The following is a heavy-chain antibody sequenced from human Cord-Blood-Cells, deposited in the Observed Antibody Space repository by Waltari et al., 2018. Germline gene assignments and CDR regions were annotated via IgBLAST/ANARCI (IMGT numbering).Heavy chain of an antibody. CDR2: INHSGST. D-gene: IGHD7-27*01. CDR3: ARGGVTGDSDY. Sequence: QVQLQQWGAGLLKPSETLSLTCAVHGGSFSGYYWSWIRQPPGKGLEWIGEINHSGSTNYNPSLKSRVTISVDTSKNQFSLKLSSVTAADTAVYYCARGGVTGDSDYWGQGTLVTVSS. V-gene: IGHV4-34*01. CDR1: GGSFSGYY. J-gene: IGHJ4*02.